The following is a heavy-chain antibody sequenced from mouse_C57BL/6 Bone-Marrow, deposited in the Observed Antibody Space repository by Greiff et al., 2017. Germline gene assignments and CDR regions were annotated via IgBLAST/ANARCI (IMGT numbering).Heavy chain of an antibody. CDR2: ISNGGGST. D-gene: IGHD3-2*02. V-gene: IGHV5-12*01. CDR1: GFTFSDYY. Sequence: EVQLEESGAGLVQPGASLKLSCAASGFTFSDYYMYWVHQTPEQRLEWIAYISNGGGSTYYPDTVKGRFTITRDNTNNTMYLQLSRLKSEDTAMXYCAIDSSCYPHYWGQGTTLTVSS. J-gene: IGHJ2*01. CDR3: AIDSSCYPHY.